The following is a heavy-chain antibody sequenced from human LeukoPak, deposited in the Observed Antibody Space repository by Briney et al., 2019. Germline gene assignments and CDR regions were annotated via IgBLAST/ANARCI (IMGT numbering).Heavy chain of an antibody. J-gene: IGHJ5*02. CDR2: ISGSGGST. Sequence: PGGSLRLSCAASGFTFSSYAMSWVRQAPGKGLEWVSAISGSGGSTYYADSVKGRFTISRDNSKNTLYLQMNSLRAEDTAVYYCAKVSLVVAATPAWSDPWGQGTLVTVSS. V-gene: IGHV3-23*01. CDR1: GFTFSSYA. D-gene: IGHD2-15*01. CDR3: AKVSLVVAATPAWSDP.